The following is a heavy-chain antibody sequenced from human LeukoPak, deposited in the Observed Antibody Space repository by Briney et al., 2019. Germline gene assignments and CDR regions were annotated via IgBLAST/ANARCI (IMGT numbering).Heavy chain of an antibody. CDR2: ISYDGSNK. Sequence: GGSLRLSCAASGFTFSSYAMHWVRQAPGEGLEWVAVISYDGSNKYYADSVKGRFTISRDNSKNTLYLQMNSLRAEDTAVYYCARDRDFWSARITFYYYYYMDVWGKGTTVTVSS. CDR3: ARDRDFWSARITFYYYYYMDV. D-gene: IGHD3-3*01. V-gene: IGHV3-30*01. CDR1: GFTFSSYA. J-gene: IGHJ6*03.